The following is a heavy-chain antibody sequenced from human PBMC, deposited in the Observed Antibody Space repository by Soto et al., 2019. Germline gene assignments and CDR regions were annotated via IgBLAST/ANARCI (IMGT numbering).Heavy chain of an antibody. CDR1: GGSISSYY. Sequence: SETLSLTCTVSGGSISSYYWSWFRQPPGKGLEWIAYVYYTGSANYNPSLKSRVTISVDRSKNQFSLKLSSVTAADTAVYYCARYSAVSGTYYFDYWGQGTLVTVSS. V-gene: IGHV4-59*12. CDR3: ARYSAVSGTYYFDY. D-gene: IGHD6-13*01. J-gene: IGHJ4*02. CDR2: VYYTGSA.